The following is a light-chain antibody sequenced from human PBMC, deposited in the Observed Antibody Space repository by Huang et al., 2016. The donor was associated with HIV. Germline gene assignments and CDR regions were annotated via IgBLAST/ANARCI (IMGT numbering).Light chain of an antibody. V-gene: IGKV3-15*01. Sequence: VMTQSPATLSVSPGERATLSCRASQSVSSNLAWYQQKPGQAPRLLIYGASTRATGIPARFSGSGSGTEFTLTISSLQSEDFAVYYCQQYNNWPPLTFGGGTKVEIK. J-gene: IGKJ4*01. CDR3: QQYNNWPPLT. CDR2: GAS. CDR1: QSVSSN.